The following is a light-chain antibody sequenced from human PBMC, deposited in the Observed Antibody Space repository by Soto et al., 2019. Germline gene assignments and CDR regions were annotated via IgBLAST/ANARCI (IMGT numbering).Light chain of an antibody. CDR1: SSNIGNNY. V-gene: IGLV1-51*01. CDR3: GTWDSSLSAEI. CDR2: DNN. Sequence: QSVLTQPPSVSAAPGQVVTISCSGSSSNIGNNYVSWYRQLPGTAPKLLIYDNNKRPSGIPDRFSGSKSGTSATLGITGLQTGDEADYYCGTWDSSLSAEIFGGGTKLTVL. J-gene: IGLJ2*01.